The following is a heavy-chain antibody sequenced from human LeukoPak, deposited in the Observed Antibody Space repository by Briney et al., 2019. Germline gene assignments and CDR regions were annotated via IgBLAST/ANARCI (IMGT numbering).Heavy chain of an antibody. V-gene: IGHV3-74*01. Sequence: PGGSLRLSCAASGFTFSDYWMHWVRQAPGKGLAWVSHINIDGGLTNYADSVKGRFTVSRDNARNTLYLQMSSLRAEDTAIYFCAREEHRLAAAGTSAFDLGGQGTLVNVSP. D-gene: IGHD6-13*01. CDR3: AREEHRLAAAGTSAFDL. CDR1: GFTFSDYW. J-gene: IGHJ3*01. CDR2: INIDGGLT.